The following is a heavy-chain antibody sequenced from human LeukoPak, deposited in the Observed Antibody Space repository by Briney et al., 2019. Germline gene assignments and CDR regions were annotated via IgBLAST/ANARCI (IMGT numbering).Heavy chain of an antibody. Sequence: ASVKVSCKTSGYTFISYGITWVRQAPGQGLEWMGWISGYNGNTNYAQKLQGRVTMTTDTSTSTAYMELRSLRSDDTAVYYCARESIAAAGITLYYFDYWGQETLVTVSS. D-gene: IGHD6-13*01. CDR1: GYTFISYG. CDR2: ISGYNGNT. J-gene: IGHJ4*02. V-gene: IGHV1-18*01. CDR3: ARESIAAAGITLYYFDY.